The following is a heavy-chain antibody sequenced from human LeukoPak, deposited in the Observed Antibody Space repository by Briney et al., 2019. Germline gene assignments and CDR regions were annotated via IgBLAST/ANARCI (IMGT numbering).Heavy chain of an antibody. J-gene: IGHJ4*02. CDR3: AGIPYSYGPLETGY. V-gene: IGHV4-59*01. Sequence: SETLSLTCTVSGGSITGYYWSWIRQPPGKGLEWIGNIYYSGSTNYNPSLKSRVTISVDTSKNQFSLKLSSVTAADTAVYYCAGIPYSYGPLETGYWGQGTLVTVSS. CDR1: GGSITGYY. CDR2: IYYSGST. D-gene: IGHD5-18*01.